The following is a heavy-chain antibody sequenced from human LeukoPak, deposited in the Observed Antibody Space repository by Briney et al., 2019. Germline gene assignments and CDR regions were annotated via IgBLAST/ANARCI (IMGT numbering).Heavy chain of an antibody. D-gene: IGHD2-21*02. CDR3: AKHDVVPVIRRGFDF. J-gene: IGHJ4*02. Sequence: SETLSLSSALSGGSVSGYEGSWIRQPPGQGLEYIGYIFYTGTTLYSPSLKPRVTMSVDTSETQLSLKLSSVTAADTAVYYCAKHDVVPVIRRGFDFWGQGTLVTVSS. CDR1: GGSVSGYE. CDR2: IFYTGTT. V-gene: IGHV4-59*08.